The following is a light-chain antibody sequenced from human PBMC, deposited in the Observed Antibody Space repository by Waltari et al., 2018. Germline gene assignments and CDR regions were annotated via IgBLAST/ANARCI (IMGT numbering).Light chain of an antibody. CDR3: QQYAALPRT. V-gene: IGKV3D-20*01. J-gene: IGKJ2*01. CDR2: DAS. CDR1: QSVSSSY. Sequence: DIVLTQSPATLSLSPGERATLSCRASQSVSSSYLAWYQQKPGQAPRLLIYDASRRATGLPERFSGNGSGTDFTLTISRLEPEDFAFYYCQQYAALPRTFGQGTRLEIK.